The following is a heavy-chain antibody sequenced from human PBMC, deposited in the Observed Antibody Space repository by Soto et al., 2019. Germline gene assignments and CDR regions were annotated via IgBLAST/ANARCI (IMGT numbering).Heavy chain of an antibody. V-gene: IGHV4-34*01. Sequence: SETLSLTCAVYGWSFSGNHWSWIRQPPGKGLEWIGEINHSGSTNYNPSLKSRVTISVDTSKNQFSLKLSSVTAADTAVYYCSGDYSARAAAGMNWLDYWGQGTLVTVSS. D-gene: IGHD6-13*01. CDR1: GWSFSGNH. CDR3: SGDYSARAAAGMNWLDY. J-gene: IGHJ5*01. CDR2: INHSGST.